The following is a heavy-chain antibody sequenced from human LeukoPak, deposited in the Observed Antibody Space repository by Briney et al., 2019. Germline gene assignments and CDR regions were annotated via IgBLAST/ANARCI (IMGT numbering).Heavy chain of an antibody. J-gene: IGHJ4*02. Sequence: PGGSLRLSCAASGFTFSTYAMNWVRQAPGEGLKWVSCITGDSAYIYYADSVKGRFTISRDNAKNSLYLQMNSLRAEDTAVYYCARYGVLSSTSYIDFWGQGTLVTVSS. V-gene: IGHV3-21*01. CDR1: GFTFSTYA. D-gene: IGHD2-2*01. CDR2: ITGDSAYI. CDR3: ARYGVLSSTSYIDF.